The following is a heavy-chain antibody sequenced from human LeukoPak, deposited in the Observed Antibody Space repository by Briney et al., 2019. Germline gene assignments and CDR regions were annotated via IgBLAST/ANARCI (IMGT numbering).Heavy chain of an antibody. Sequence: PGGSLGLSCAASGFTFSIYSMNWVRQAPGEGLEWLSYISADSNTICYADSVKGRFTISRDNAKTSLYLQMNTLRDEDTAVYYCARDRAAPTWFFDLWGRGTLVLVSS. CDR2: ISADSNTI. V-gene: IGHV3-48*02. CDR3: ARDRAAPTWFFDL. CDR1: GFTFSIYS. D-gene: IGHD2-15*01. J-gene: IGHJ2*01.